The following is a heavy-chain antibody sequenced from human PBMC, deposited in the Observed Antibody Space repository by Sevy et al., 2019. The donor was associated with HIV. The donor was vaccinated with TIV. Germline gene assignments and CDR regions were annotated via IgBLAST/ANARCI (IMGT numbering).Heavy chain of an antibody. CDR1: GYSFSNYW. D-gene: IGHD3-9*01. J-gene: IGHJ6*02. CDR3: ARFGSDRLVYYGMDV. V-gene: IGHV5-51*01. CDR2: IYPGDSDT. Sequence: GESLKISCKGSGYSFSNYWIGWVRQMPGKGLELMGIIYPGDSDTRDCPSFQGQVTISVDKSSSTAYLQWSRLRASDTAMYYCARFGSDRLVYYGMDVWGQGTTVTVSS.